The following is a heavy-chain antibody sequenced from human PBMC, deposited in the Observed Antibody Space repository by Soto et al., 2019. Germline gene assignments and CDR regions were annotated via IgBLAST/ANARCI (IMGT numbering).Heavy chain of an antibody. Sequence: GGSLRLSCAASGFTFSSYGMHWVRQAPGKGLEWVAVISYDGSNKYYADSVKGRLTISRDNSKNTLYLQMNSLRAEDTAVYYCAKDQTDYYYYGMDVWGQGTTVTVSS. CDR1: GFTFSSYG. CDR3: AKDQTDYYYYGMDV. V-gene: IGHV3-30*18. J-gene: IGHJ6*02. CDR2: ISYDGSNK.